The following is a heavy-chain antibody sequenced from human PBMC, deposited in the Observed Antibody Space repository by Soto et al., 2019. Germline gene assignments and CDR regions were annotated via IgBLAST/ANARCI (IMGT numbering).Heavy chain of an antibody. D-gene: IGHD3-10*01. CDR3: AAYGSGSYYNLGYFEY. J-gene: IGHJ4*02. Sequence: SETLSLTCTVSGGSISSSSYDWGWIRQPPGKGLEWIGSIYYSGSTYYNPSLKSRVTISVDTSKNQFSLKLSSVTAADTAVYYCAAYGSGSYYNLGYFEYWGQGTLVTVSS. CDR1: GGSISSSSYD. CDR2: IYYSGST. V-gene: IGHV4-39*01.